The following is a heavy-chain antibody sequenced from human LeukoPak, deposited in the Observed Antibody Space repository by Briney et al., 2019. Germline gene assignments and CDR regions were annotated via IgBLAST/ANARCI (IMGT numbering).Heavy chain of an antibody. V-gene: IGHV6-1*01. CDR2: TYFRSKWYY. Sequence: SQTLSLTCAISGDSVSSNSVTWNWIRQSPSRGLEWLGRTYFRSKWYYDYAVSVKSRITISPDTSKNQVTLQLNSLTPEDTTVYYCARGYSNPYYGNWYFDLWGRGTLVTVSS. D-gene: IGHD6-13*01. J-gene: IGHJ2*01. CDR3: ARGYSNPYYGNWYFDL. CDR1: GDSVSSNSVT.